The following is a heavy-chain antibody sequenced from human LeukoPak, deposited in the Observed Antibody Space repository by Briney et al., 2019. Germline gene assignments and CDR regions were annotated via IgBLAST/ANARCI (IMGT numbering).Heavy chain of an antibody. CDR3: AREKLSFFDSSGYFDY. J-gene: IGHJ4*02. CDR1: GVTFSSYE. CDR2: ISSSGSAI. V-gene: IGHV3-48*03. Sequence: PGGSLRLSCAASGVTFSSYEMNWVRQAPGKGLEWVSCISSSGSAIHYADSVRGRFTISRDNAKNSLYLQMSRLRAEDTAVYYCAREKLSFFDSSGYFDYWGQGTLVTVSS. D-gene: IGHD3-22*01.